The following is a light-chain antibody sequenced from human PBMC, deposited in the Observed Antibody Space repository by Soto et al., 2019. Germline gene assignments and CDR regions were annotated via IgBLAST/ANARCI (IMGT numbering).Light chain of an antibody. V-gene: IGLV1-44*01. CDR3: AAWYGTLNGHVV. CDR2: SNN. CDR1: SSNIGSNT. J-gene: IGLJ2*01. Sequence: QSVLTQPPSASGTPGQRVTISCSGSSSNIGSNTVNWYQQLPGTAPQLLIYSNNQRLSGVPDRFSGSTSDTSASLAISGLQSEDEADYDCAAWYGTLNGHVVFGGGTKLTVL.